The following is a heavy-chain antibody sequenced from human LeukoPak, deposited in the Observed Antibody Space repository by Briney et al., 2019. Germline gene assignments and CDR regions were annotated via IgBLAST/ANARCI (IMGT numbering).Heavy chain of an antibody. Sequence: PSETLSLTCTVSGGSISSYYWSWIRQPPGKGLEWIGYIYYSGSTNYNPSLKSRVTISVDTSKNQFSLKLSSVTAADTAVYYCARLQPTGWLDLAAFDYWGQGTLVTVSS. CDR2: IYYSGST. CDR3: ARLQPTGWLDLAAFDY. J-gene: IGHJ4*02. CDR1: GGSISSYY. V-gene: IGHV4-59*08. D-gene: IGHD3-22*01.